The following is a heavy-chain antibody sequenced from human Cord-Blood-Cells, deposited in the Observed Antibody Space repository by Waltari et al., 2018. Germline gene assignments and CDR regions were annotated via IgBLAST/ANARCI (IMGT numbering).Heavy chain of an antibody. J-gene: IGHJ4*02. CDR2: IGGSGGST. CDR3: AKDDYCDYDY. D-gene: IGHD4-17*01. V-gene: IGHV3-23*01. Sequence: VQLLESGGGLVQPGGSLRLSCVASGLTFSSYALGWVRRARGKGLEWVSAIGGSGGSTYYADSVKGRFTISRDNSKNTLYLQMNSLRAEDTAVYYCAKDDYCDYDYWGQGTLVTVSS. CDR1: GLTFSSYA.